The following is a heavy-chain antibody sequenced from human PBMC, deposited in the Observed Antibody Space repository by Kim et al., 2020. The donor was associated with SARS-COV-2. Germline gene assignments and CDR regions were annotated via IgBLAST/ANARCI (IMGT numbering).Heavy chain of an antibody. CDR1: GFTFSSYW. J-gene: IGHJ1*01. CDR3: ARDRAFCGSGGSCYLSKYFQH. Sequence: GGSLRLSCAASGFTFSSYWMHWVRQAPGKGLVWVSRINSDGSSTSYADSVKGRFTISRDNAKNTLYLQMNSLRAEDTAVYYCARDRAFCGSGGSCYLSKYFQHWGQGTLVTVSS. D-gene: IGHD2-15*01. V-gene: IGHV3-74*01. CDR2: INSDGSST.